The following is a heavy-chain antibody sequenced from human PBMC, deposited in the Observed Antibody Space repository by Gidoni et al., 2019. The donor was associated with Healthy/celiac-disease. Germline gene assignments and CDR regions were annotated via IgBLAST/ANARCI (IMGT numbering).Heavy chain of an antibody. D-gene: IGHD2-15*01. CDR1: GFTFSSYA. Sequence: EVQLLESGGGSVPPGGSLRLSCSASGFTFSSYAMRWVRQAPGKGMEWVSVIIGSDGSTYYADSVKGRFTISRDNSKNTLYLQMNSLRAEDTAVYYCAKDRYTRILYPVGGFDPWGQGTLVTVSS. CDR2: IIGSDGST. J-gene: IGHJ5*02. V-gene: IGHV3-23*01. CDR3: AKDRYTRILYPVGGFDP.